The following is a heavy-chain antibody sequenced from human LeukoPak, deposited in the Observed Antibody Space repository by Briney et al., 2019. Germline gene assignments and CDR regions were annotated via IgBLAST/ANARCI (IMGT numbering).Heavy chain of an antibody. CDR2: IRWNSGSI. D-gene: IGHD1-26*01. Sequence: GRSLRLSCAASGFTFDDYAMHWVRQAPGKGLEWVSGIRWNSGSIGYADSVKGRFIISRDNAKDSLYLQMNSLRAEDTAVYHCVGGPGWVFDLWGRGTLVTVSS. CDR3: VGGPGWVFDL. CDR1: GFTFDDYA. J-gene: IGHJ2*01. V-gene: IGHV3-9*01.